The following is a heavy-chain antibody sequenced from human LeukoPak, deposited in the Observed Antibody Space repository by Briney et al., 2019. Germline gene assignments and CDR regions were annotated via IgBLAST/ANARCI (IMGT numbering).Heavy chain of an antibody. D-gene: IGHD5-12*01. CDR2: ISWDGGSI. J-gene: IGHJ5*02. CDR3: AKALGGEVATINYNGFDP. Sequence: GGSLRLSCAASGFTFDDYAMHSVRQAPGEGLEWVSGISWDGGSIGYADSVKGRFTISRANAKNSLYLQMNSLRAEDTALYCWAKALGGEVATINYNGFDPWGQGTLVTVSS. V-gene: IGHV3-9*01. CDR1: GFTFDDYA.